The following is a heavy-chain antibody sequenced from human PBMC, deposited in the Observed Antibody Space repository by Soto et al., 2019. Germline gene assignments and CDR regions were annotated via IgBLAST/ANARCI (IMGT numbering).Heavy chain of an antibody. CDR1: GGTFSNYP. V-gene: IGHV1-69*11. J-gene: IGHJ2*01. D-gene: IGHD5-12*01. Sequence: QVQLVQSGAEVKKPGASVKVSCKASGGTFSNYPISWVRQAPGQGLEWMGGIIPILGTVNYAQQFQGRVTITADESTSTANMELSTLRSQDTAVYYCATRISRWLKLWYFDLWGRGTLVTFAS. CDR3: ATRISRWLKLWYFDL. CDR2: IIPILGTV.